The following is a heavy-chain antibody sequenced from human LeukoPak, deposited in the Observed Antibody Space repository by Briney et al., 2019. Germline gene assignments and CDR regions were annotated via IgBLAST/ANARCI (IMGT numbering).Heavy chain of an antibody. D-gene: IGHD2-2*01. J-gene: IGHJ4*02. CDR3: AAAPYQLLRTPMDY. Sequence: GGSLRLSCAASGFTFDDYAMHWVRQAPGKGLEWVSGISWNSGSIGYADSVKGRFTVSRDNAKNSLYLQMNSLRAEDTALYYCAAAPYQLLRTPMDYWGQGTLVTVSS. V-gene: IGHV3-9*01. CDR1: GFTFDDYA. CDR2: ISWNSGSI.